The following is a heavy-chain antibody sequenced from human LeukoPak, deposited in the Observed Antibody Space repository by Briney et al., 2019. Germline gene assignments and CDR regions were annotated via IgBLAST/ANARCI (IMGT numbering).Heavy chain of an antibody. V-gene: IGHV5-51*01. CDR1: GYSFTSYW. CDR2: IYPGDSDT. D-gene: IGHD2-21*02. CDR3: ARLVAYCGGDCYSGRDNWFDP. J-gene: IGHJ5*02. Sequence: GESLKISCKGSGYSFTSYWIGWVRQMPGKGLEWMGIIYPGDSDTRYSPSFQGQVTISADKSISTAYLQWSSLKASDTAMYYCARLVAYCGGDCYSGRDNWFDPWGQGTLVTVSS.